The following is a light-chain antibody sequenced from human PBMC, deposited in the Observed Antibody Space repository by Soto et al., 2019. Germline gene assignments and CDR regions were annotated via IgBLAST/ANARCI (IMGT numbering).Light chain of an antibody. CDR1: SSDVGGYNS. CDR3: SSYTSSMTNV. CDR2: DVG. V-gene: IGLV2-14*03. Sequence: QSVLTQPASVSGSPGQSITISCTGTSSDVGGYNSVSWYQHLSGKAPKLTLYDVGDRPSGVSYRFSGSKSGNTASLTISGLQAADEADYFCSSYTSSMTNVFGSGTKVTVL. J-gene: IGLJ1*01.